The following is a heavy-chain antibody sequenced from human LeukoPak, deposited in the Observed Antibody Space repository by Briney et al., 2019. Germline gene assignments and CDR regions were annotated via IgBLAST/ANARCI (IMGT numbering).Heavy chain of an antibody. J-gene: IGHJ4*02. V-gene: IGHV4-31*03. CDR1: GGSISSGGYY. CDR3: ARVAFGGVIAALFDY. Sequence: SETLSLTCTVSGGSISSGGYYWSWIRQHPGKGLEWIGYIYYSGSTYYNPSLKSRVTISVDTSKNQFSLKLSSVTAADTAVYYCARVAFGGVIAALFDYWGQGTLVTVSS. CDR2: IYYSGST. D-gene: IGHD3-16*02.